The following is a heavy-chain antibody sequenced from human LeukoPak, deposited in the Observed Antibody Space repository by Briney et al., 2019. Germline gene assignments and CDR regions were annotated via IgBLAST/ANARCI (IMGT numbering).Heavy chain of an antibody. CDR1: GGSISSGSYY. J-gene: IGHJ4*02. D-gene: IGHD3-22*01. V-gene: IGHV4-61*02. CDR3: ARAKRGYYDSSGYRFDY. CDR2: IYTSGST. Sequence: SQTLSLTCTVSGGSISSGSYYWSWIRRPAGKGLEWIGRIYTSGSTNYNPSLKSRVTISVDTSKNQFSLKLSSVTAADTAVYYCARAKRGYYDSSGYRFDYWGQGTLVTVSS.